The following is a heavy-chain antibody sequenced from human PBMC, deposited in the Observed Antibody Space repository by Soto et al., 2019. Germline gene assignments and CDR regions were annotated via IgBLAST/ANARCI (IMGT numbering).Heavy chain of an antibody. D-gene: IGHD2-8*01. V-gene: IGHV3-23*01. CDR3: AKAPSAYCTNGVCSDRWFDP. J-gene: IGHJ5*02. Sequence: GGSLRLSCAASGFTFSSYAMSWVRQAPGKGLEWVSAISGSGGSTYYADSVKGRFTISRDNSKNTLYLQMNSLRAKDTAVYYCAKAPSAYCTNGVCSDRWFDPWGQGTLVTVSS. CDR2: ISGSGGST. CDR1: GFTFSSYA.